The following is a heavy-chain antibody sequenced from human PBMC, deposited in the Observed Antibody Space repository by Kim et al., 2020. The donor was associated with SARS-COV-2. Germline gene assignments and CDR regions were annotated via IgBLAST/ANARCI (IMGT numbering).Heavy chain of an antibody. CDR1: GGSIRSGGKF. V-gene: IGHV4-31*03. CDR3: ARGQPLDY. D-gene: IGHD2-2*01. CDR2: ISYSGNS. J-gene: IGHJ4*02. Sequence: SETLSLTCSVSGGSIRSGGKFWTWIRQHPAKGLEWIGYISYSGNSHYSPSLRSRVSISLQTSENHFSLELTSVTAAATAVYYCARGQPLDYWGQGILGTV.